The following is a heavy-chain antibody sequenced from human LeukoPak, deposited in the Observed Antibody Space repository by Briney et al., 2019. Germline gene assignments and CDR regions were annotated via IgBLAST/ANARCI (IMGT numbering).Heavy chain of an antibody. D-gene: IGHD3-22*01. CDR1: GGSIRNYS. V-gene: IGHV4-4*07. Sequence: SETLSLTCSVSGGSIRNYSWSWIRQPAGKGLEWIGRIYTSGSTDYNPSLRSRVTMSVDTSRNQFSLRLTSMTAADTAVYYCARESKSYDGSGFYHEYWGQETLVAVSS. CDR3: ARESKSYDGSGFYHEY. CDR2: IYTSGST. J-gene: IGHJ4*02.